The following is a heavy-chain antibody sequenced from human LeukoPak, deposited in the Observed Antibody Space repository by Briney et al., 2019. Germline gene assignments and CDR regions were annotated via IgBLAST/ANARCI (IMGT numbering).Heavy chain of an antibody. CDR1: GSSISSYY. CDR3: ARAHHCGGDCYTDAFDI. D-gene: IGHD2-21*02. J-gene: IGHJ3*02. Sequence: SETLSLTCIVSGSSISSYYWSWIRQPAGKGLEWIGRIYTTGSTNYNPSLKSRVTISVDTSKNQFSLKLSSVTAADTAVYYCARAHHCGGDCYTDAFDIWGQGTMVTVSS. CDR2: IYTTGST. V-gene: IGHV4-4*07.